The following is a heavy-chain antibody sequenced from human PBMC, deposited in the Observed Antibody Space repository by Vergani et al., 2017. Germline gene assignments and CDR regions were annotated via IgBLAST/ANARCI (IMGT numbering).Heavy chain of an antibody. CDR3: AGDTHSWQRADR. V-gene: IGHV4-34*01. J-gene: IGHJ5*02. D-gene: IGHD6-13*01. CDR2: LSTTGGA. CDR1: GGSFSGYY. Sequence: QVQLQQWGAGLLKPSETLSLTCAVYGGSFSGYYCNWIRQAPGKGLEWIGSLSTTGGATHASHNPSLKSRVSISVDTSKSQFSLRLTSVTAADSAIYYCAGDTHSWQRADRWGQGLLVSVSS.